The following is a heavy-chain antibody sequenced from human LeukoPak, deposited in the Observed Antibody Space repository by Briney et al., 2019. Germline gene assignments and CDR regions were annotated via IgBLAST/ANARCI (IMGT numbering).Heavy chain of an antibody. V-gene: IGHV3-21*01. J-gene: IGHJ4*02. CDR1: GFTFSSYS. D-gene: IGHD2-15*01. Sequence: PGGSLRLSCAASGFTFSSYSMNWVRQAPGKGLEWVSSISSSSSYIYYADSVKGRFTISRDNAKNSLYLQMNSLRAEDTAVYYCARVGRYWSGDRCYSIGYLGQGTLVTGSS. CDR3: ARVGRYWSGDRCYSIGY. CDR2: ISSSSSYI.